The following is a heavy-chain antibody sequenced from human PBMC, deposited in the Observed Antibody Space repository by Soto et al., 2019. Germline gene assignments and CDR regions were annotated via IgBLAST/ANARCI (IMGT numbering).Heavy chain of an antibody. V-gene: IGHV3-7*04. CDR2: IKQDGSEK. CDR3: ARARIWFGELCGAFDI. Sequence: GGSLRLSCAASGFTFSSYWMNWVRQAPGKGLEWVANIKQDGSEKYYVDSVKGRFTISGDNAKNSLYLQMNSLRAEDTAVYYCARARIWFGELCGAFDIWGQGTMVTVSS. CDR1: GFTFSSYW. J-gene: IGHJ3*02. D-gene: IGHD3-10*01.